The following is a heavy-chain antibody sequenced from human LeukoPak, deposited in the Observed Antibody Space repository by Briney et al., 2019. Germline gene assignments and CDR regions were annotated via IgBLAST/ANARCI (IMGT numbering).Heavy chain of an antibody. CDR2: INHSGST. J-gene: IGHJ4*02. CDR3: AREPLGYCSSTSCYYFDY. D-gene: IGHD2-2*01. V-gene: IGHV4-34*01. Sequence: SETLSLTCAVYGGSFSGYYWSWIRQPPGKGLEWIGEINHSGSTNYNPSLKSRVTISVDTSKNQFSLKLSSVTAADTAVYYCAREPLGYCSSTSCYYFDYWGQGTLDTVSS. CDR1: GGSFSGYY.